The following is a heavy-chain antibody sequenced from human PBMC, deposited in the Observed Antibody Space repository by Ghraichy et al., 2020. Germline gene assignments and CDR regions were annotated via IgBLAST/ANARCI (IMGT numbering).Heavy chain of an antibody. D-gene: IGHD6-19*01. CDR3: ARHLDSSGWLSVDC. CDR1: GGSISSNSYY. J-gene: IGHJ4*02. CDR2: IYYSGST. V-gene: IGHV4-39*01. Sequence: SETLSLTCTVSGGSISSNSYYWGWIRQPPGKGLEWIGTIYYSGSTYYNPSLKSRVTISVDTSTNQFSLKLNSVTAADTAVYYCARHLDSSGWLSVDCWGQGTLVTVSS.